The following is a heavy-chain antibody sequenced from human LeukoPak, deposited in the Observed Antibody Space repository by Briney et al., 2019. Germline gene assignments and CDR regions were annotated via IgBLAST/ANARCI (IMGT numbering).Heavy chain of an antibody. D-gene: IGHD3-3*01. CDR1: GGSISRYQ. Sequence: SETLSLTCTVSGGSISRYQWGWLRQSPEKNLEWIGHISHSGSTYYNPSLKSRVTISVDTSKNQFSLKLSSVTAADTAVYYCARHGGGGDFWSGYLNWFDPWGQGTLVTVSS. CDR3: ARHGGGGDFWSGYLNWFDP. J-gene: IGHJ5*02. V-gene: IGHV4-59*05. CDR2: ISHSGST.